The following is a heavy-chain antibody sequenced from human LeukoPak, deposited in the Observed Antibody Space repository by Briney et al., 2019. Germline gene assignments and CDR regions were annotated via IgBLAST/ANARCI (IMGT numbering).Heavy chain of an antibody. Sequence: KPSETLSLTCTVSGGSISSYYWSWIRQPPGKGLEWIGYIYYSGSTNYNPSLKSRVTISVDTSKNQFSLKLSSVTAADTAVYYCARDFRARIAAAGTGWFDPWGQGTLVTVSS. D-gene: IGHD6-13*01. CDR3: ARDFRARIAAAGTGWFDP. J-gene: IGHJ5*02. CDR2: IYYSGST. V-gene: IGHV4-59*01. CDR1: GGSISSYY.